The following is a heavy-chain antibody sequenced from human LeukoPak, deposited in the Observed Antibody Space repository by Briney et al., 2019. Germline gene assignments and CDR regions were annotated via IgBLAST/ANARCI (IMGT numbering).Heavy chain of an antibody. J-gene: IGHJ6*03. CDR3: VHSSSWLNPYYYMDV. V-gene: IGHV4-4*07. CDR2: VYTSGST. Sequence: SETLSVTCTVSGGSISSYYWSWIRQPAGKGLEWIGRVYTSGSTNYNPSLKSRVTMSVDTSKNQFSLKLSSVTAADTAVYYCVHSSSWLNPYYYMDVWGKGTTVTVSS. CDR1: GGSISSYY. D-gene: IGHD6-13*01.